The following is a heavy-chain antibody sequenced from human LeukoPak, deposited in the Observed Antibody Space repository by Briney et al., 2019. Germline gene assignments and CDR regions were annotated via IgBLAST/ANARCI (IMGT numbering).Heavy chain of an antibody. CDR3: ARALGRYSSGWYGMGY. CDR1: GYTFTGYY. D-gene: IGHD6-19*01. Sequence: EASVKVSCKASGYTFTGYYMHWVRQAPGQGLEWMGWINPNSGGTNYAQKFQGRVTMTRDTSISTAYMELSRLRSDDTAVYYCARALGRYSSGWYGMGYWGQGTLVTVSS. V-gene: IGHV1-2*02. CDR2: INPNSGGT. J-gene: IGHJ4*02.